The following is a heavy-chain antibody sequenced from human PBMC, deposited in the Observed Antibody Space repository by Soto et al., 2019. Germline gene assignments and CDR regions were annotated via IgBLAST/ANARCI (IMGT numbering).Heavy chain of an antibody. CDR2: IPYSGST. Sequence: PSETLSLTCTVSGGSISSYYWIWIRQPPGKGLEWIGYIPYSGSTNYNPSLKSRPTISVDTSKNQFSLKLRSVTAADTAVYYCARASPYGDYALDYWGQGTLVTVSS. D-gene: IGHD4-17*01. V-gene: IGHV4-59*01. CDR1: GGSISSYY. J-gene: IGHJ4*02. CDR3: ARASPYGDYALDY.